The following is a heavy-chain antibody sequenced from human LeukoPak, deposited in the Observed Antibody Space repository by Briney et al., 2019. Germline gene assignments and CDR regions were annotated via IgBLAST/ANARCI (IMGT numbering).Heavy chain of an antibody. J-gene: IGHJ4*02. V-gene: IGHV3-23*01. CDR2: ISGGGGST. CDR1: GFTFTSYS. CDR3: AKDGRSSSSWYYYY. Sequence: PGRSLRLSCAASGFTFTSYSMNWVRQAPGKGLEWVSTISGGGGSTYYADSVKGRFTISRDNSKNTLYLQMNSLRAEDTAVYYCAKDGRSSSSWYYYYWGQGTLVTVSS. D-gene: IGHD6-13*01.